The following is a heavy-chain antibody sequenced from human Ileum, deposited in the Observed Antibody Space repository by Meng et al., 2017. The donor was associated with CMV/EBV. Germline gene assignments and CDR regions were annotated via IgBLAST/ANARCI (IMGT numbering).Heavy chain of an antibody. Sequence: QAGRDESGPGLVTPAPTLSLICTVSGDSSSGGAFYWTWIRQSPGKGPEWIGYIYYSGSTYYNPSLKSRLTIALDTSKNQFSLRLTSVTDADTGVYYCATEYSASPGWFDPWGQGILVTVSS. V-gene: IGHV4-30-4*08. CDR2: IYYSGST. J-gene: IGHJ5*02. CDR3: ATEYSASPGWFDP. D-gene: IGHD5-12*01. CDR1: GDSSSGGAFY.